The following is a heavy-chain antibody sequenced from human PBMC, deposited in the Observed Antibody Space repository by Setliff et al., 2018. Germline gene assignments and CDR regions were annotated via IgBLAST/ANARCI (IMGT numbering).Heavy chain of an antibody. D-gene: IGHD6-19*01. CDR3: ARTPPNRGLSNGWYVDY. Sequence: ASVKVSCKASGYTFTNYGITWVRQAPGQGLEWMAWISAYDGNTKYTLKLQGRVTLTTDTPTTTAYMDLGGLRSDDTAVYYCARTPPNRGLSNGWYVDYWGQGALVTVSS. V-gene: IGHV1-18*01. CDR2: ISAYDGNT. J-gene: IGHJ4*02. CDR1: GYTFTNYG.